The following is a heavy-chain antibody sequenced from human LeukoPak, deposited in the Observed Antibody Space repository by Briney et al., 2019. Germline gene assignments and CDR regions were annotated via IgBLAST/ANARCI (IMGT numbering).Heavy chain of an antibody. J-gene: IGHJ4*02. CDR3: ARDSGTFYGGY. CDR1: GFTFSSYE. V-gene: IGHV3-48*03. D-gene: IGHD1-26*01. CDR2: ISSGSSSI. Sequence: PGGSLRLSCAASGFTFSSYEMNWVRQAPGKGLEWLSSISSGSSSIYYADSVKGRFTISRDNAKNSLYLLMNSLRAEDTAVYYCARDSGTFYGGYWGQGTLVTVSS.